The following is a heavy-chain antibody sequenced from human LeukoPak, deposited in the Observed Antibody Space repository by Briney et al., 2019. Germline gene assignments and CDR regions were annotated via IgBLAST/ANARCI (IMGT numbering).Heavy chain of an antibody. D-gene: IGHD3-16*02. V-gene: IGHV1-8*01. CDR2: MNPSSGNT. CDR1: GYTFTSYD. J-gene: IGHJ6*03. CDR3: ARARRGAGRLSYYYYMDV. Sequence: GASVKVSCKASGYTFTSYDINWVRQATGQGLEWMGWMNPSSGNTGYAQKFQGRVTMTRNTSISTAYMELSSLRSEDTAVYYCARARRGAGRLSYYYYMDVWGKGTTVTISS.